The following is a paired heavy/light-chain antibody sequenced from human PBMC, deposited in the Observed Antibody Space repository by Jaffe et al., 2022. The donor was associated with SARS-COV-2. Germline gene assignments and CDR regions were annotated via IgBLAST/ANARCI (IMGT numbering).Light chain of an antibody. V-gene: IGLV1-40*01. CDR3: QSYDSSVSGSV. Sequence: QSVLTQPPSVSGAPGQRVTISCTGSSSDIGAYYDVSWYQQLPGTAPKLLIYDNNNRPSGVPDRFSGSKSGTSASLAITGLQAEDEADYYCQSYDSSVSGSVFGGGTKLTVL. CDR1: SSDIGAYYD. CDR2: DNN. J-gene: IGLJ2*01.
Heavy chain of an antibody. J-gene: IGHJ4*02. Sequence: QLQLQESGPGLVKPSETLSLTCTISGGSISSRSYYWGWIRQPPGKGLDWIGTVYYSGSTYYNPSLKSRVTISADTSKNQFSLKLSSVTAADTAVYYCARRASGAVAGYYFDYWGQGSLVTVSS. CDR1: GGSISSRSYY. CDR3: ARRASGAVAGYYFDY. CDR2: VYYSGST. D-gene: IGHD6-19*01. V-gene: IGHV4-39*01.